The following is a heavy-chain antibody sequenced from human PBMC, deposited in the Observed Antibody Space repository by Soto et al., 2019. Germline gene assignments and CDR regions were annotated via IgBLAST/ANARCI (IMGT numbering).Heavy chain of an antibody. V-gene: IGHV3-23*01. D-gene: IGHD3-10*01. Sequence: EAQLLQSGGGLVPPGGSLRLSCVASGFAFGNYPMAWVRQTPGKGLQWFSTISGSGGMTDYEDSVRGRFTVSIDHSKDTVHLQMTSLRADDTAVYYCAKDRTMARGIRAFDIWGQGTTVTISS. CDR1: GFAFGNYP. CDR2: ISGSGGMT. CDR3: AKDRTMARGIRAFDI. J-gene: IGHJ3*02.